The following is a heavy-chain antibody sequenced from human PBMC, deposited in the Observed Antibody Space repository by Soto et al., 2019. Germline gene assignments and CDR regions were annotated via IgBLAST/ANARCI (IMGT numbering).Heavy chain of an antibody. V-gene: IGHV4-59*12. CDR1: GGSLSSYY. Sequence: SETLSLTCTVSGGSLSSYYWSWIRQPPGKGLEWIGYIYYSGSTNYNPSLKSRVTISVDTSKNQFSLKLSSVTAADTAVYYCAREGQYCPNGVCYSYWFDPWGQGTLVTVSS. D-gene: IGHD2-8*01. CDR2: IYYSGST. CDR3: AREGQYCPNGVCYSYWFDP. J-gene: IGHJ5*02.